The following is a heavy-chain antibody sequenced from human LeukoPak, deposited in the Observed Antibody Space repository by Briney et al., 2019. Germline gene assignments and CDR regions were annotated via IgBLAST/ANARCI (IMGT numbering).Heavy chain of an antibody. Sequence: PGGSLRLSCAASGFTFSSYWMHWVRQAPGKGLVWVSRINSDGSSTSYADSMKGRFTISRDNAKNTLYLQMNSLRAEDTAVYYCARGLTDFWSGYAPDFDLWGRGTLVTVSS. J-gene: IGHJ2*01. CDR2: INSDGSST. D-gene: IGHD3-3*01. V-gene: IGHV3-74*01. CDR3: ARGLTDFWSGYAPDFDL. CDR1: GFTFSSYW.